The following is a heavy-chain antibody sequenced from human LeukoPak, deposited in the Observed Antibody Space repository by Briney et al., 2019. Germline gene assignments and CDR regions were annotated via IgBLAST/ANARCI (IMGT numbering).Heavy chain of an antibody. V-gene: IGHV3-53*01. CDR2: FYAGGST. D-gene: IGHD6-6*01. CDR3: AREGGAARPFMIDP. CDR1: GFTVSSSY. Sequence: GGSLRLSCAASGFTVSSSYMSWVRQAPGKGLEWVSVFYAGGSTYYGDSVKGRFTISRDNSKNTLYLQMHSLRAEDTAVYYCAREGGAARPFMIDPWGQGTLVTVSS. J-gene: IGHJ5*02.